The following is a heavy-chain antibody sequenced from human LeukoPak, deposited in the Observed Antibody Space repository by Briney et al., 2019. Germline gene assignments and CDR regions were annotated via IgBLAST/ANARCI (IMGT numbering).Heavy chain of an antibody. V-gene: IGHV3-23*01. D-gene: IGHD2-2*01. CDR2: ISGSGGST. Sequence: GGSLRLSCAASGFTFSSYAMSWVRQAPGKGLEWVSAISGSGGSTYYADSVKGRFTISRDNSKNTLYLQMNSLRAEDTAVYYCARDGHTSIVVVPAAISAFDIWGQGTMVTVSS. J-gene: IGHJ3*02. CDR3: ARDGHTSIVVVPAAISAFDI. CDR1: GFTFSSYA.